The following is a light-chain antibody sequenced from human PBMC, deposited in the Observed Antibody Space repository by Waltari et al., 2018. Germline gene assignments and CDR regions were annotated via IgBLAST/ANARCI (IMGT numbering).Light chain of an antibody. CDR2: GAS. Sequence: VILTQSPATLSLSPGERATLSCRASQSLSSYLAWYQQKPGQAPRLLIYGASSRATGIPDRFSGSESETEFTLTISSLEPEDFAVYYCQKYSSSPWTFGQGTKVEIK. J-gene: IGKJ1*01. CDR3: QKYSSSPWT. V-gene: IGKV3-20*01. CDR1: QSLSSY.